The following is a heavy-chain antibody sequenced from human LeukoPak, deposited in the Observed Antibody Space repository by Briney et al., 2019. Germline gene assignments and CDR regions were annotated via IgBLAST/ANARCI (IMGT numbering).Heavy chain of an antibody. D-gene: IGHD5-24*01. J-gene: IGHJ4*02. CDR3: ARSRDGYSLYYFDY. V-gene: IGHV3-30*03. Sequence: GGSLRLSCAASGFTFSSYSMNWVRQAPGKGLEWVALILYDGSSKYYADSVKGRFTISRDNSKNKLYLQMNSLRAEDTAVYYCARSRDGYSLYYFDYWGQGTLVTVSS. CDR2: ILYDGSSK. CDR1: GFTFSSYS.